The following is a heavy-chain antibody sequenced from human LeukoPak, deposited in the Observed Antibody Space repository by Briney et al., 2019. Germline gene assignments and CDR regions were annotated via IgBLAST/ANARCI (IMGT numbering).Heavy chain of an antibody. CDR1: RFTFSSYG. J-gene: IGHJ4*02. Sequence: GGSLRLSCAASRFTFSSYGMHWVRQVLGKGLEWVAVISYDGSNKYYADSVKGRFTISRDNSKNTLYLQMNSLRAEDTAVYYCAKDLSNMYYYGSGSLRNFDYWGQGTLVTVSS. D-gene: IGHD3-10*01. CDR2: ISYDGSNK. CDR3: AKDLSNMYYYGSGSLRNFDY. V-gene: IGHV3-30*18.